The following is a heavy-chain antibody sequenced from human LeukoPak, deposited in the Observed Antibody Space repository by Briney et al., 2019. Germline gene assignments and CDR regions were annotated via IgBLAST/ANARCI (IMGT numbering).Heavy chain of an antibody. Sequence: SETLSLTCAVYGGSFSGYYWSWIRQPPGKGLEWIGEINHSGSTNYNPSLKSRVTISVDMSENQFSLKLSSVTAADTAFYYCARVTVGANTPLDYWGQGTLVAVSS. CDR2: INHSGST. V-gene: IGHV4-34*01. J-gene: IGHJ4*02. CDR1: GGSFSGYY. D-gene: IGHD1-26*01. CDR3: ARVTVGANTPLDY.